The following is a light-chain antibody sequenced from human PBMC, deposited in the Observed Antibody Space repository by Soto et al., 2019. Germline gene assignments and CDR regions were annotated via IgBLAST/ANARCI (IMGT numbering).Light chain of an antibody. V-gene: IGKV3-15*01. CDR1: PTAYKN. J-gene: IGKJ2*01. CDR3: QEYNRWPPEFI. Sequence: ELEMTQSPASLSASPGETVTLSCRATPTAYKNLAWYQQKPGQPPRLLIFAASTRAPGLPARFSGSGSGTEFTLTISNLQSEDSAIYYCQEYNRWPPEFIFGPGTRLEIK. CDR2: AAS.